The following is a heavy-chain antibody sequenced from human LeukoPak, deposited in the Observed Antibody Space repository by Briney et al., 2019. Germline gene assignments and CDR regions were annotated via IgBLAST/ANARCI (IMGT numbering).Heavy chain of an antibody. CDR2: INHSGST. Sequence: SETLSLTCAVYGGSFSGYYWSWIRQPPGKGLGWIGEINHSGSTNYNPSLKSRVTISVDTSKNQFSLKLSSVTAADTAVYYCASCLTGYYYYGMDVWGQGTTVTVSS. V-gene: IGHV4-34*01. J-gene: IGHJ6*02. D-gene: IGHD5/OR15-5a*01. CDR3: ASCLTGYYYYGMDV. CDR1: GGSFSGYY.